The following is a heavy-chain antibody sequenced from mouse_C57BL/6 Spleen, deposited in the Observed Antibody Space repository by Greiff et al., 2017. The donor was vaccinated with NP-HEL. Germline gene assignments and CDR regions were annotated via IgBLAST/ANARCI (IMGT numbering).Heavy chain of an antibody. CDR3: TAYSPYWYIDV. J-gene: IGHJ1*03. V-gene: IGHV14-4*01. CDR1: GFNIKDDY. CDR2: IDPENGDT. D-gene: IGHD2-12*01. Sequence: EVKLMESGAELVRPGASVKLSCTASGFNIKDDYMHWVKQRPEQGLEWIGWIDPENGDTEYASKFQGKATITADTSSNTAYLQLSSLTSEDTAVYYCTAYSPYWYIDVWGTGTTVTVSA.